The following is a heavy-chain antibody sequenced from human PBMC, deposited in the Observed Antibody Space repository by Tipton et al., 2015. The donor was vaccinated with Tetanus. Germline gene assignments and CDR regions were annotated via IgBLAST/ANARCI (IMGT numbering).Heavy chain of an antibody. D-gene: IGHD1-1*01. CDR1: GGSFSGYY. V-gene: IGHV4-34*01. CDR3: ARGEDQYKSGKF. Sequence: AVYGGSFSGYYCTWIRQSPGKGLEWIGEIHPSGSVFYSPSLKSRVTMLLDTSANQFSLKLTSVTAADTAVYYCARGEDQYKSGKFWGQGTLVTVSS. CDR2: IHPSGSV. J-gene: IGHJ4*02.